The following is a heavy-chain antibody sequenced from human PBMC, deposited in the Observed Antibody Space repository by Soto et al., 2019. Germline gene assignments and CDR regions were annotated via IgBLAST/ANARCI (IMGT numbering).Heavy chain of an antibody. CDR3: AHIVTGSLT. CDR2: IYWDDDK. Sequence: QITLKESGPTLVKPTQPLTLTCTISGFSLITSGVGVGGIRQPPGKALECLALIYWDDDKRYSPSLKSRLTITKDTSKHQVVLTMTNMDPLDTATSSSAHIVTGSLTWGRGALVTVSS. J-gene: IGHJ5*02. V-gene: IGHV2-5*02. CDR1: GFSLITSGVG.